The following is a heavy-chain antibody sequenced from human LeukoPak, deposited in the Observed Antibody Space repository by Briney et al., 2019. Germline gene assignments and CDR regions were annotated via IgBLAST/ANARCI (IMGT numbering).Heavy chain of an antibody. D-gene: IGHD3-22*01. CDR2: IYYSGST. CDR1: GGSISSSSYY. Sequence: PSETLSLTCTVSGGSISSSSYYWGWIRQPPGKGLEWIGSIYYSGSTYYNPSLKSRVTISVDTSKNQFSLKLSSVTAADTAVYYCARDSYYYDSSGYGIWGQGTMVTVSS. CDR3: ARDSYYYDSSGYGI. J-gene: IGHJ3*02. V-gene: IGHV4-39*01.